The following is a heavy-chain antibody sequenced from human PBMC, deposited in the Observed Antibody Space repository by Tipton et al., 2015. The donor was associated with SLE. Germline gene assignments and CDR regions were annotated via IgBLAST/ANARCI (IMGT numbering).Heavy chain of an antibody. CDR3: ARQSMAARPDFDF. CDR1: GASISAYY. V-gene: IGHV4-59*01. D-gene: IGHD6-6*01. CDR2: MYDTGST. Sequence: TLSLTCTVSGASISAYYWSWIRQPPGKGLEWIGYMYDTGSTVYNPSLKSRVTISIDTSKNQFSLILNSVTAADTAVYYCARQSMAARPDFDFWGQGTLVTVSS. J-gene: IGHJ4*02.